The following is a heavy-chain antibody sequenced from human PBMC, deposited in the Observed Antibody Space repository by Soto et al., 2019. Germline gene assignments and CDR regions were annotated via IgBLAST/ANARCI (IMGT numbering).Heavy chain of an antibody. J-gene: IGHJ5*01. V-gene: IGHV1-8*01. CDR2: MNPGSGNT. Sequence: ASVKFSCKASGYTFTNYEINWVRQATGQGLEWMGWMNPGSGNTGYAHKFQGRVTMTRNISISTAYMELSRLGSDDTAIYYCARMASSGSLNWIDSWGQGTLVTVSS. D-gene: IGHD3-10*01. CDR1: GYTFTNYE. CDR3: ARMASSGSLNWIDS.